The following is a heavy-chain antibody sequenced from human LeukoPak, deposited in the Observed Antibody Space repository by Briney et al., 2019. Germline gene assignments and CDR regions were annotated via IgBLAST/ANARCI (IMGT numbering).Heavy chain of an antibody. J-gene: IGHJ3*02. Sequence: GGSLRLSCEASGFIFSRNSMSWVRQAPGEGLEWVSVIYSGGSTYYADSVKGRFTISRDNSKNTLYLQMNSLRAEDTAVYYCARDIGTTAAFDIWGQGTMVTVSS. CDR3: ARDIGTTAAFDI. CDR2: IYSGGST. V-gene: IGHV3-66*01. D-gene: IGHD1-1*01. CDR1: GFIFSRNS.